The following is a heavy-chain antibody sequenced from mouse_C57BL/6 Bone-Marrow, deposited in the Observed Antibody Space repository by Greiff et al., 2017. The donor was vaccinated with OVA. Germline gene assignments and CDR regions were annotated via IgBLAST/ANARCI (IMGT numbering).Heavy chain of an antibody. CDR1: GYTFTSYW. Sequence: VQLQQPGAELVKPGASVKLSCKASGYTFTSYWMHWVKQRPGQGLEWIGMIHPNSGSTNYNEKFKSKATLTVDKSSSTAYMQLSSLTSEDSAVYYCASRGKTTVVCDYWGQGTTLTVSS. D-gene: IGHD1-1*01. CDR2: IHPNSGST. CDR3: ASRGKTTVVCDY. V-gene: IGHV1-64*01. J-gene: IGHJ2*01.